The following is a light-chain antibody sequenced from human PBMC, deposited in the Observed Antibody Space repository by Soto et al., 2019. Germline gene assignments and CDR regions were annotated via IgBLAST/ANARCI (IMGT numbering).Light chain of an antibody. Sequence: EIVLTQSPGTLSLSPGDRATLSCRASQSVSSSYLAWYQQKPGQAPRLLIYGASSRATGIPDRFSGSGSGTDFTLTISSLQPEDFASYYCQQGNSFPWTFGQGTKVDI. CDR1: QSVSSSY. CDR2: GAS. J-gene: IGKJ1*01. CDR3: QQGNSFPWT. V-gene: IGKV3-20*01.